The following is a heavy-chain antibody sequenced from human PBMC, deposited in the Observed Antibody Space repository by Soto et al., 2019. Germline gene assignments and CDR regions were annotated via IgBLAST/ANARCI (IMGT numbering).Heavy chain of an antibody. D-gene: IGHD4-4*01. J-gene: IGHJ5*02. CDR1: GYTFTSYD. CDR3: ARSPPRVERNNYAGGWFDP. V-gene: IGHV1-8*01. CDR2: MNPNSGNT. Sequence: QVQLVQSGAEVKKPGASVKVSCKASGYTFTSYDINWVRQATGQGLEWMGWMNPNSGNTGYPQKFQGRVTMTRKTSIRTAYMELRSLRFEDTAVYFCARSPPRVERNNYAGGWFDPWGQGTLVTVSS.